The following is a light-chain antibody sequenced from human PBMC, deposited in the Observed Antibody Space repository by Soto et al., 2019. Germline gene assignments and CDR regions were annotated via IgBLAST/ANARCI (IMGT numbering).Light chain of an antibody. CDR3: QQYSSYPWT. V-gene: IGKV1-5*01. J-gene: IGKJ1*01. Sequence: GDRVTITCRPSQTISSWLAWYQQKPGRAPNLLIYDASSLESGVPSRFSGSGSGTEFTLTISGLQPDDFATYYCQQYSSYPWTFGQGTKVDIK. CDR1: QTISSW. CDR2: DAS.